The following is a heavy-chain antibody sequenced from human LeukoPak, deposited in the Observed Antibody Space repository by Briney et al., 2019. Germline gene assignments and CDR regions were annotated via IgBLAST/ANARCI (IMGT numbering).Heavy chain of an antibody. D-gene: IGHD3-3*01. CDR2: IRGDSTET. V-gene: IGHV3-21*01. J-gene: IGHJ4*02. CDR1: GFTFSSYS. Sequence: GGSLRLSCAGSGFTFSSYSMIWVRQAPGKGLEWVASIRGDSTETCHAGSVMGRFTISRDNAKKSLYLQMNSLRAEDTAVYYCARGHFGVVLDYWGQGTLVTVSS. CDR3: ARGHFGVVLDY.